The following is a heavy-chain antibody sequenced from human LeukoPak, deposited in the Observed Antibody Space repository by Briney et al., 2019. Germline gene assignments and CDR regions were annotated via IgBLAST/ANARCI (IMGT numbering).Heavy chain of an antibody. V-gene: IGHV1-69*05. CDR2: IIPIFGTA. Sequence: SVKVSCKASGGTFSSHAISWVRQAPGQGLEWMGRIIPIFGTANYAQKFQGRVTITTDESTSTAYMELSSLRSEDTAVYYCARDHCSGGSCYSSYFDYWGQGTLVTVSS. CDR1: GGTFSSHA. CDR3: ARDHCSGGSCYSSYFDY. D-gene: IGHD2-15*01. J-gene: IGHJ4*02.